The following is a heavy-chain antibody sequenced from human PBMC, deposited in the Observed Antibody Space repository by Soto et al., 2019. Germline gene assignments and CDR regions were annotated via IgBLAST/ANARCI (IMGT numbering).Heavy chain of an antibody. CDR2: ISGSGGST. CDR1: GFTFSSYA. V-gene: IGHV3-23*01. J-gene: IGHJ4*02. D-gene: IGHD6-13*01. CDR3: AKGIAAAGDFDY. Sequence: GSLRLSCAASGFTFSSYAMSWVRQAPGKGLEWVSAISGSGGSTYYADSVKGRFTISRDNSKNTLYLQMNSLRAEDTAVYYCAKGIAAAGDFDYWGQGTLVTVSS.